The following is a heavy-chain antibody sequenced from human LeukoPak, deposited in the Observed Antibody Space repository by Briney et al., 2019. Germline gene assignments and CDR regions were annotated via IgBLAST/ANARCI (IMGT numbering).Heavy chain of an antibody. Sequence: SQTLSLTCVISGDSVSSNSVAWNWIRQSPSRGLEWLGRAFYRSKWHNDYAVSVRSRITINPDTSKNQFSLQLNSVTPEDTAVYYCARWEHDRAHLDYWGQGILVTVSS. CDR2: AFYRSKWHN. CDR3: ARWEHDRAHLDY. CDR1: GDSVSSNSVA. J-gene: IGHJ4*02. D-gene: IGHD1-26*01. V-gene: IGHV6-1*01.